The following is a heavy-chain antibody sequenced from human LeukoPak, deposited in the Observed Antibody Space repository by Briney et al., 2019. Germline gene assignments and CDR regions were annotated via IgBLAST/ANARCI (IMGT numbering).Heavy chain of an antibody. V-gene: IGHV5-10-1*01. J-gene: IGHJ4*02. Sequence: GESLKISCKGSGYSFTSYWISWVRQMAGKGLEGMGRIAPSDSYTNYSPSFQGHVTISADKSISTACLQWSSLKASDTAMYYCARTPAVTPDYWGQGTLVTVSS. CDR2: IAPSDSYT. D-gene: IGHD4-11*01. CDR1: GYSFTSYW. CDR3: ARTPAVTPDY.